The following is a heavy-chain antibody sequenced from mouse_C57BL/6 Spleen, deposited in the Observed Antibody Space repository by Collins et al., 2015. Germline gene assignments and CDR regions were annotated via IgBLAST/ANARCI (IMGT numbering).Heavy chain of an antibody. D-gene: IGHD2-1*01. V-gene: IGHV1-12*01. Sequence: QAYLQQSGAELVRPGASVKVSCKASDYTFTSYNMHWVKQTPRQGLEWIGAIYPGNGDTSYNQKFKGKATLTIDKSSSTAYMQLSSLTSEDSAVYFCARDGNYAWFAYWGQGTLVTVSA. J-gene: IGHJ3*01. CDR3: ARDGNYAWFAY. CDR1: DYTFTSYN. CDR2: IYPGNGDT.